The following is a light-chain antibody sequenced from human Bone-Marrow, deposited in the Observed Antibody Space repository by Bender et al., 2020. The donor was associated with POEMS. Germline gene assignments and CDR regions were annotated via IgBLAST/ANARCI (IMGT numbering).Light chain of an antibody. Sequence: QSVLTQPPSASGTPGQRVTISCSGSSSNIGSNIVNWYQQLPGSAPKLLIFSTTMRPSGVPDRFSGSIDSSSNSASLTISGLETEDEGDYYCQSHDATSVVFGGGTRLTVL. CDR1: SSNIGSNI. CDR2: STT. V-gene: IGLV1-44*01. CDR3: QSHDATSVV. J-gene: IGLJ3*02.